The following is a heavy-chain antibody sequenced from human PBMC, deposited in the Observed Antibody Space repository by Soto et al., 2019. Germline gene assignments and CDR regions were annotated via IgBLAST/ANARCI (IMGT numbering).Heavy chain of an antibody. CDR3: ARDRKLLSGAYFDY. J-gene: IGHJ4*02. D-gene: IGHD2-15*01. CDR1: GFTFSSYA. Sequence: EVQLLESGGGLVQPGGSLRLSCAASGFTFSSYAMSWVRQAPGKGLEWVSAISGSGSTIYYADSVKGRFTISRDNAKNSLYLQMNSLRAEDTAVYYCARDRKLLSGAYFDYWGQGTLVTVSS. V-gene: IGHV3-23*01. CDR2: ISGSGSTI.